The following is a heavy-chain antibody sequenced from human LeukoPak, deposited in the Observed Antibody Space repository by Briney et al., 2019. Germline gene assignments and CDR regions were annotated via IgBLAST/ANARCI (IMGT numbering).Heavy chain of an antibody. Sequence: GGSLRLSCAASGFTFSSYGMHWVRQAPGKGLEWVAVISYDGSNKYYADSVKGRFTISRDNSKNTLYLQMNSLRAEDTAVYYCAKDINSVYYYDSSGSNFDYWGQGTLVTVSS. CDR1: GFTFSSYG. V-gene: IGHV3-30*18. J-gene: IGHJ4*02. D-gene: IGHD3-22*01. CDR3: AKDINSVYYYDSSGSNFDY. CDR2: ISYDGSNK.